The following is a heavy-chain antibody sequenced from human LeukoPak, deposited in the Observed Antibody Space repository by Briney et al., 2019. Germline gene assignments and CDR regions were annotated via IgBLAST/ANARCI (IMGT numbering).Heavy chain of an antibody. CDR3: AREGAAPYYYYMDV. Sequence: PSETLSLTCTVSGGSISSYYWSWIRQPPGKGLEWIGRIYTSGSTNYNPSLKSRVTMSVDTSKNQFSLKLSSVTAADTAVYYFAREGAAPYYYYMDVWGKGTTVTISS. D-gene: IGHD1-26*01. V-gene: IGHV4-4*07. CDR2: IYTSGST. CDR1: GGSISSYY. J-gene: IGHJ6*03.